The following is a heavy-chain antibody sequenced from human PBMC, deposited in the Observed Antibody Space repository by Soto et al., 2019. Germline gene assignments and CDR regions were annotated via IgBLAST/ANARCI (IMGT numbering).Heavy chain of an antibody. CDR1: GGTFSSYT. CDR3: ARALLGNLDS. J-gene: IGHJ4*02. V-gene: IGHV1-69*02. CDR2: IIPMLGIT. Sequence: QVQLVQSGAEVKKPGSSVKVSCKASGGTFSSYTVSWVRQASGQGLEWMGRIIPMLGITNNAQKFQGRVTITADKSTSTAYMELSSLRSEDTAVYSCARALLGNLDSWGQGTLVTVS. D-gene: IGHD7-27*01.